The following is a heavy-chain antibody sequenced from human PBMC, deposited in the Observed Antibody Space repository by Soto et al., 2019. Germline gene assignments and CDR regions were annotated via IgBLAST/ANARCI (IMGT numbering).Heavy chain of an antibody. J-gene: IGHJ6*02. CDR3: TTDRNYDILTGYASYHYYGMDV. Sequence: PGGSLRLSCAASGFTFSEAWMSWVRQAPGKGLEWVGRVKRKTDGGTTDYAAPVKGRFTISRDDSKNTLFLQMNSLKTEDTAVYYCTTDRNYDILTGYASYHYYGMDVWGQGTTVTVSS. D-gene: IGHD3-9*01. CDR1: GFTFSEAW. CDR2: VKRKTDGGTT. V-gene: IGHV3-15*01.